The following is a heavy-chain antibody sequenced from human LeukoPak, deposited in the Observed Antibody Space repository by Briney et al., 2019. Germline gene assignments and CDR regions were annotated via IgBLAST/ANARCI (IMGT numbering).Heavy chain of an antibody. CDR3: ARVRCGNTDKICYSY. CDR2: IYHSGYT. D-gene: IGHD2-21*01. CDR1: GVSVRVYY. J-gene: IGHJ4*02. Sequence: PSATLSLTCAGHGVSVRVYYWSWIRQPPGKGLEWVGEIYHSGYTTYNPSPKRRVTISQATSENQLSMRLTSVSAADTAVYYCARVRCGNTDKICYSYWGQGTLVTVSS. V-gene: IGHV4-34*01.